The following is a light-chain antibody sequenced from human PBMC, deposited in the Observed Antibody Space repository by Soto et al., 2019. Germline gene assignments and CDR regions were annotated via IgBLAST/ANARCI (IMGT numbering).Light chain of an antibody. CDR1: QAIRNH. J-gene: IGKJ1*01. Sequence: DIQMTQSPSSLSASVGDRVTITCRASQAIRNHLAWYQQKPGKVPKLLIYAASTLQSGVPSRFSGSGSGTDFTLTISSLQPEDIATYYCQKYDSTPQTFGQGTKVDIK. V-gene: IGKV1-27*01. CDR3: QKYDSTPQT. CDR2: AAS.